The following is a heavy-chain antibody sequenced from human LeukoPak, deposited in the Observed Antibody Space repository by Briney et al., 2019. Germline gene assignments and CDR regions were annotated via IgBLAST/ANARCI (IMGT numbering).Heavy chain of an antibody. Sequence: ASVKVSCKASGYTFTSYDINWVRQATGQGLEWMGWMNLNSGNTGYAQKFQGRVAMTGNTSITTAYMELSSLRSEDTAVYYCARAFYGSGTNWFDPWGQGTLVTVSS. D-gene: IGHD3-10*01. CDR1: GYTFTSYD. J-gene: IGHJ5*02. V-gene: IGHV1-8*01. CDR2: MNLNSGNT. CDR3: ARAFYGSGTNWFDP.